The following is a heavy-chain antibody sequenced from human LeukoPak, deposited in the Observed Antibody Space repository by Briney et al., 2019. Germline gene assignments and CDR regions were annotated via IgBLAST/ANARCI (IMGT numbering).Heavy chain of an antibody. CDR1: GFTVSSNY. CDR2: VYSGGST. V-gene: IGHV3-66*01. CDR3: ASSGRWLQNPFDY. J-gene: IGHJ4*02. D-gene: IGHD5-24*01. Sequence: PGGSLRLSCAASGFTVSSNYMSWVRQAPGKGLVWVSVVYSGGSTYYADSVKGRFTISRDDSKNTLYLQMNSLRAEDTAVYYCASSGRWLQNPFDYWGQGTLVTVSS.